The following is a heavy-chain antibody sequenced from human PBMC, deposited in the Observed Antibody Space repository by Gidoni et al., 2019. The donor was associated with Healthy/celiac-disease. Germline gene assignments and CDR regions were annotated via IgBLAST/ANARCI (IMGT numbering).Heavy chain of an antibody. CDR2: IWYDGSNK. D-gene: IGHD5-12*01. CDR1: GFPFSSYG. V-gene: IGHV3-33*01. J-gene: IGHJ4*02. CDR3: ARDRSVVATFFDY. Sequence: QVQLVESGGGVVQPGRSLRLSCAASGFPFSSYGMHWVRQAPGKGLEWVAVIWYDGSNKYYADSVKGRFTISRDNSKNTLYLQMNSLRAEDTAVYYCARDRSVVATFFDYWGQGTLVTVSS.